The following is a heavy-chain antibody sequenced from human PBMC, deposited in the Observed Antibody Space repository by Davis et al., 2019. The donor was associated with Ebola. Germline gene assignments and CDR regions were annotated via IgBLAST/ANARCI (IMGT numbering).Heavy chain of an antibody. V-gene: IGHV3-11*01. Sequence: GESLKISCAASGFTFSDYYMSWIRQAPGKGLEWVSYISSSGSTIYYADSVKGRFTISRDNAKNSLYLQMNSLRAEDTAVYYCARGGRYCSSTSCYVGYWGQGTLVTVSS. J-gene: IGHJ4*02. D-gene: IGHD2-2*01. CDR1: GFTFSDYY. CDR3: ARGGRYCSSTSCYVGY. CDR2: ISSSGSTI.